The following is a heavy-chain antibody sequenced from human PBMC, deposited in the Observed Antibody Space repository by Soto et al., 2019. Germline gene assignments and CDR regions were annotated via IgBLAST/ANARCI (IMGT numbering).Heavy chain of an antibody. V-gene: IGHV3-33*01. J-gene: IGHJ4*02. Sequence: PGGSLRLSCAASGFTFSSYGMHWVRQAPGKGLEWVAVIWYDGSNKYYADSVKGRFTISRDNSKNTLYLQMNSLRAEDTAVYYCARDESVVVAATTPDYWGQGTLVTVSS. D-gene: IGHD2-15*01. CDR2: IWYDGSNK. CDR1: GFTFSSYG. CDR3: ARDESVVVAATTPDY.